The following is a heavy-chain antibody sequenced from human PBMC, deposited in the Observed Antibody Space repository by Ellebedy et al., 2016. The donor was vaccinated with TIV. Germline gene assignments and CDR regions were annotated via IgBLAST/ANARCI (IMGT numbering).Heavy chain of an antibody. V-gene: IGHV4-59*01. CDR3: ARVGYCSHGSCCDLPWYFDL. CDR1: GDSISSWY. Sequence: SETLSLTCTVSGDSISSWYWTWIRQPPGKGPEWFGCIYNSGTTNYNPSLKSRVTISVDTSKNQFSLKLSSVTAADTAVYYCARVGYCSHGSCCDLPWYFDLWGRGNPVIVSA. CDR2: IYNSGTT. D-gene: IGHD2-15*01. J-gene: IGHJ2*01.